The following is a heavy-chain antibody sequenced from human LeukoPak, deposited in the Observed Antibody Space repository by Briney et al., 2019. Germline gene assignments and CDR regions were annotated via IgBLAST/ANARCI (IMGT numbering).Heavy chain of an antibody. CDR2: ISYDGSNK. V-gene: IGHV3-30*18. CDR1: GFTFSSYG. Sequence: GGSLRLSCAASGFTFSSYGMHWVRQAPGKGLEWVAVISYDGSNKYYADSVKGRFTISRDNSKNTLYLQMNSLRAEDTAVYYCAKTDYGGKAPFDYWGQGTLVTVSS. CDR3: AKTDYGGKAPFDY. D-gene: IGHD4-23*01. J-gene: IGHJ4*02.